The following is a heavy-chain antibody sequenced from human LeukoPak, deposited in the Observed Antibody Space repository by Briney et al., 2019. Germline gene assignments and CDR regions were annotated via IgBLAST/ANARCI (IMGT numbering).Heavy chain of an antibody. V-gene: IGHV4-34*01. D-gene: IGHD3-10*01. CDR2: INHSGST. J-gene: IGHJ5*02. Sequence: SETLSLTCAVYGGSFSGYCWSWIRQPPGKGLEWIGEINHSGSTNYNPSLKSRVTISVDTSKNQFSLKLSSVTAADTAVYYCARRITMVRGVLGRFDPWGQGTLVTVSS. CDR3: ARRITMVRGVLGRFDP. CDR1: GGSFSGYC.